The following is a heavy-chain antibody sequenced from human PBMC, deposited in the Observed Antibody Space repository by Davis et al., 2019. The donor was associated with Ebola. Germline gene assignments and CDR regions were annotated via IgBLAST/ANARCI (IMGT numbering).Heavy chain of an antibody. D-gene: IGHD6-6*01. CDR1: GYTFTGYY. J-gene: IGHJ5*02. CDR2: INAGNGET. V-gene: IGHV1-3*01. CDR3: ARDYWGTSSSFNWFDP. Sequence: AASVKVSCKASGYTFTGYYMHWVRQAPGQRLEWMGWINAGNGETKYSQKFQGRLTITRDTSASTAYMELSSLRSEDTAVYYCARDYWGTSSSFNWFDPWGQGTLVTVSS.